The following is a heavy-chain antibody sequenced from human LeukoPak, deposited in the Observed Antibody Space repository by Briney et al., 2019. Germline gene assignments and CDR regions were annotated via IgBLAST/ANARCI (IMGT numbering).Heavy chain of an antibody. V-gene: IGHV3-74*01. Sequence: GGSLRLSCAASGFTFSNHWMHWVRQVPGKGLVWVSRIDGGGSTTNYAVPVKGRFSISRDNAKSTLYLQMNSLRAEDTAVYYCARGPGSSGGAYVGDYWGHGTLVTVSS. CDR2: IDGGGSTT. CDR3: ARGPGSSGGAYVGDY. CDR1: GFTFSNHW. J-gene: IGHJ4*01. D-gene: IGHD3-22*01.